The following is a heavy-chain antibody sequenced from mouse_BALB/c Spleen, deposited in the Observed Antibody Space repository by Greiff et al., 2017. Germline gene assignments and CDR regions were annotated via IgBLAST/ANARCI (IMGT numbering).Heavy chain of an antibody. CDR2: IWGDGST. CDR3: AREDSSGYGGGRFAY. CDR1: GFSLTGYG. Sequence: QVQLKESGPGLVAPSQSLSITCTVSGFSLTGYGVNWVRQPPGKGLEWLGMIWGDGSTDYNSALKSRLSISKDNSKSQVFLKMNSLQTDDTARYYCAREDSSGYGGGRFAYWGQGTLVTVSA. V-gene: IGHV2-6-7*01. D-gene: IGHD3-2*01. J-gene: IGHJ3*01.